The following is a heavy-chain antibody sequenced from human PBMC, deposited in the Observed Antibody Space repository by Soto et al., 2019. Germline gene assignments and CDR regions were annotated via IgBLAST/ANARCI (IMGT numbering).Heavy chain of an antibody. D-gene: IGHD7-27*01. Sequence: GGSLRLSCAASGFTFSSYSMNWVRQAPGKGLEWVSSISSSSRYIYYADSVKGRFTITRDNAKNSLYLQMNSLRAEETAVYYSARHPGEGGAFDIWGQGTMVTV. CDR3: ARHPGEGGAFDI. V-gene: IGHV3-21*01. CDR1: GFTFSSYS. J-gene: IGHJ3*02. CDR2: ISSSSRYI.